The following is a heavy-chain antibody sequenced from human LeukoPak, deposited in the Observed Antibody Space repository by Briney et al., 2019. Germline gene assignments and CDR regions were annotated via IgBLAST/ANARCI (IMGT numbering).Heavy chain of an antibody. Sequence: GGSLRLSCAASGFRFGDYWMTWARHIPGKGPEWVANIKQDGAEKHYAESVEGRFIISRDNAKNSLYLEMDSLKVEDTAEYYCARVGAWDLQRVFEYWGQGTLVTVSS. D-gene: IGHD1-26*01. CDR1: GFRFGDYW. CDR2: IKQDGAEK. V-gene: IGHV3-7*01. CDR3: ARVGAWDLQRVFEY. J-gene: IGHJ4*02.